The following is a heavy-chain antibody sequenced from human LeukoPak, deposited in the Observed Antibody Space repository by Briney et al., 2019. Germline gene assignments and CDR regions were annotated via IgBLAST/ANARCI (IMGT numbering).Heavy chain of an antibody. D-gene: IGHD5-18*01. CDR2: ISYDGSNK. CDR1: GLTFSSYG. Sequence: GGSLRHSCAASGLTFSSYGMHWVRQAPGKGLEWVAVISYDGSNKYYADSVKGRFTISRDNSKNTLYPQMNSLRAEDTAVYYCAKDQDSWIQLWFRGNYGMDVWGQGTTVTVSS. J-gene: IGHJ6*02. V-gene: IGHV3-30*18. CDR3: AKDQDSWIQLWFRGNYGMDV.